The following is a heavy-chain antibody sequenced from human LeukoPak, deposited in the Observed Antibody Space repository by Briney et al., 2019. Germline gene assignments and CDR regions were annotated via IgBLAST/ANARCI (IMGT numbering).Heavy chain of an antibody. V-gene: IGHV4-59*01. Sequence: KASETLSLTCTVSGGSISSYYWSWIRQPPGKGLEWIGYIYYSGSTNYNPSLKSRVTISVDTSKNQFSLKLSSVTAADTAVYYCARTYYYDSSGPSGYYFDYWGQGTLVTVSS. CDR3: ARTYYYDSSGPSGYYFDY. D-gene: IGHD3-22*01. CDR2: IYYSGST. J-gene: IGHJ4*02. CDR1: GGSISSYY.